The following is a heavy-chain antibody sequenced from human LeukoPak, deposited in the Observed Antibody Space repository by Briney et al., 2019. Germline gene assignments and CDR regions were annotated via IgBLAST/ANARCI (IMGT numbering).Heavy chain of an antibody. CDR2: IIPIFGTA. Sequence: SVKVSCKASGGTFSSYAISWVRQAPGQGLEWMGGIIPIFGTANYAQKFQGRVTITADESTSTAYMEMNDLGSEDTAVYYCARGYSGCFHYWGQGALVTVSS. V-gene: IGHV1-69*13. CDR1: GGTFSSYA. D-gene: IGHD1-26*01. J-gene: IGHJ4*02. CDR3: ARGYSGCFHY.